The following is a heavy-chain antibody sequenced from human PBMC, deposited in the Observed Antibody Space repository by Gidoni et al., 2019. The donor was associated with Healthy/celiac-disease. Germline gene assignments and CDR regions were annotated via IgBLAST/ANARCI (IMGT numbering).Heavy chain of an antibody. Sequence: QVQLVESGGGVVQPGRSLRLSCAASGFTFSSFGMHWVRQAPGKGLEWGELISYDGSKKYYADSVKGRFTISRDNSKNTLYLKMNSVRAEERAVYYCAKDRTILGGTAAVDPWGQGALVTVSS. CDR1: GFTFSSFG. J-gene: IGHJ5*02. CDR2: ISYDGSKK. D-gene: IGHD3-3*01. V-gene: IGHV3-30*18. CDR3: AKDRTILGGTAAVDP.